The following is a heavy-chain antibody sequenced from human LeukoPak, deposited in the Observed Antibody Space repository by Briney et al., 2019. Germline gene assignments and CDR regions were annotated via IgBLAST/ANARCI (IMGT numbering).Heavy chain of an antibody. J-gene: IGHJ5*02. CDR1: GFTFSSYS. Sequence: GGSLRLSCAASGFTFSSYSMNWVRQAPGKGLEWVSSISGSSSYIYYADSVKGRFTISRDNAKNTLYLQMNSLRAEATAVYYCARGIIVVVAATSNWFDPWGQGTLVTVSS. CDR3: ARGIIVVVAATSNWFDP. CDR2: ISGSSSYI. V-gene: IGHV3-21*01. D-gene: IGHD2-15*01.